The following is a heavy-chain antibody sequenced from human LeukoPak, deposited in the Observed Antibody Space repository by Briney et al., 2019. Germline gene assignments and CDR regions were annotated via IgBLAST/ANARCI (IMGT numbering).Heavy chain of an antibody. V-gene: IGHV2-26*01. CDR3: ARIGRYDFWSGYQGNWFDP. D-gene: IGHD3-3*01. CDR1: GFSLSNARMG. J-gene: IGHJ5*02. Sequence: SGPVLVKPTETLTLTCTVSGFSLSNARMGVSWIRQPPGKALEWLAHIFSNDEKSYSTSLKSRLTISKDTSKSQVVLTMTNMDPVDTATYYCARIGRYDFWSGYQGNWFDPWGQGTLVTVSS. CDR2: IFSNDEK.